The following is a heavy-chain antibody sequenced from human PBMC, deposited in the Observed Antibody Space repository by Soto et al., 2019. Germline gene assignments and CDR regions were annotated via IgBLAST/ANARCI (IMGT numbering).Heavy chain of an antibody. CDR2: IYHSGST. Sequence: SETLSITCAVSGGSISSGGYSWSWIRQPPGKGLEWIGYIYHSGSTYYNPSLKSRVTISVDRSKNQFSLKLSSVTAADTAVYYCARFWGADGWFDPWGQGTLVTVSS. V-gene: IGHV4-30-2*01. CDR3: ARFWGADGWFDP. D-gene: IGHD7-27*01. J-gene: IGHJ5*02. CDR1: GGSISSGGYS.